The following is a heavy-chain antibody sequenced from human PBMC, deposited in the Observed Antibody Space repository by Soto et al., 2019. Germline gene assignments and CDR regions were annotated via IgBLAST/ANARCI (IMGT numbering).Heavy chain of an antibody. J-gene: IGHJ4*02. CDR3: AKDMNSVPEY. Sequence: PGGSLRLSCADSGFTFSSYWLYWVSQAPGKGLVWVSRIKTDGSITSYADSVKGRFTVSRDNARDMLYLQMNSLRAEDTAVYYCAKDMNSVPEYWGQGT. V-gene: IGHV3-74*01. CDR2: IKTDGSIT. CDR1: GFTFSSYW. D-gene: IGHD1-7*01.